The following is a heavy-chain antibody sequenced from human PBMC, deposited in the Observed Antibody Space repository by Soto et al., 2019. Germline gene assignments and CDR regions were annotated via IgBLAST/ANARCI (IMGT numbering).Heavy chain of an antibody. V-gene: IGHV4-34*01. J-gene: IGHJ5*02. CDR1: GGSFSGYY. Sequence: HVQLQQWGAGLLKPSETLSLTCAVYGGSFSGYYWSWIRQPPGKGLEWIGEINHSGSTNYNPSLKSRVTISVDTSKNQFSLKLSSVTAADTAVYYCGRWGGRALNATNWFDPWGQGTLVTVCS. CDR3: GRWGGRALNATNWFDP. CDR2: INHSGST. D-gene: IGHD3-16*01.